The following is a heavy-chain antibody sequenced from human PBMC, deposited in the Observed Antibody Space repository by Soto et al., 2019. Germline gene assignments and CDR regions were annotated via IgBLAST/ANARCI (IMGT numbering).Heavy chain of an antibody. V-gene: IGHV4-4*02. J-gene: IGHJ3*01. Sequence: SETLSLTCAVSGGSISSSNWWSWVRQPPGKGLEWIGEIYHSGSTNYNPSLKSRVTMSMDTSKNLFSLNLRSVTAADTAIYYCTKSGDYGLDAFDLWGQGTMVTVSS. D-gene: IGHD4-17*01. CDR2: IYHSGST. CDR3: TKSGDYGLDAFDL. CDR1: GGSISSSNW.